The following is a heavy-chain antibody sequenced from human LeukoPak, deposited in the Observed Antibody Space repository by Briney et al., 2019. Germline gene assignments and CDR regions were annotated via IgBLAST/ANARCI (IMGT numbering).Heavy chain of an antibody. CDR2: IVVGSGNT. Sequence: ASVTVSCTASGFTFTSSAVQWVRQARGQRLEWIGWIVVGSGNTNYAQKFQERVTITRDMSTSTAYMELSSLRSGDTAVYYCAAGFIAAAGYWGQGTLVTVSS. CDR3: AAGFIAAAGY. J-gene: IGHJ4*02. CDR1: GFTFTSSA. D-gene: IGHD6-13*01. V-gene: IGHV1-58*01.